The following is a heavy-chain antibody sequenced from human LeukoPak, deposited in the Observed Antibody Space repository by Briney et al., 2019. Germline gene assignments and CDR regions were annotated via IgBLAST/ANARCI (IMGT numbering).Heavy chain of an antibody. CDR2: IYYSGST. CDR1: GGSLSSGGYY. Sequence: SETLSLTCTVSGGSLSSGGYYWSWIRQHPGKGLEWIGYIYYSGSTYYNPSLKSRVTISVDTSKNQFSLKLSSVTAADAAVYYCARDYYGSGRYYYYYMDVWGKGTTVTVSS. J-gene: IGHJ6*03. V-gene: IGHV4-31*03. D-gene: IGHD3-10*01. CDR3: ARDYYGSGRYYYYYMDV.